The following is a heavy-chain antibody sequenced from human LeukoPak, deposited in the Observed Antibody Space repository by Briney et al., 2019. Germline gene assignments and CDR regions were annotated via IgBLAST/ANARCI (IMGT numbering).Heavy chain of an antibody. D-gene: IGHD6-19*01. Sequence: ASVKVSCKASGYTFTGYYMHWVRQAPGQGLEWMGWINPNSGGTNYAQKLQGRVTMTTDTSTSTAYMELRSLRSDDTAVYYCASAAVAGPYGRNWFDPWGQGTLVTVSS. V-gene: IGHV1-2*02. J-gene: IGHJ5*02. CDR1: GYTFTGYY. CDR3: ASAAVAGPYGRNWFDP. CDR2: INPNSGGT.